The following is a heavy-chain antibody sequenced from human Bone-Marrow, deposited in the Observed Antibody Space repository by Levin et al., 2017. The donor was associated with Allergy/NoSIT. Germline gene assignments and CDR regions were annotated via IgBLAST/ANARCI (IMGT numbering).Heavy chain of an antibody. CDR2: FVYSGST. J-gene: IGHJ6*02. V-gene: IGHV4-39*07. CDR3: ARGPGSCYCDCSGQNQFYGMDV. Sequence: SETLSLTCTVSGGSISTTYYYWGWIRQPPGTGLEWIGTFVYSGSTYDNPSLKSRVTISLDTSENQFSLRLSSVTAADTAVYYCARGPGSCYCDCSGQNQFYGMDVWGQGTTVTVSS. D-gene: IGHD3-22*01. CDR1: GGSISTTYYY.